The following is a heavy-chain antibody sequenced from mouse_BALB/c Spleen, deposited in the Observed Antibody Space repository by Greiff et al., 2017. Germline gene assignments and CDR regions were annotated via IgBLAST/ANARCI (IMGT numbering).Heavy chain of an antibody. V-gene: IGHV5-4*02. CDR3: ARERDYYGSIYAMDY. CDR1: GFTFSDYY. J-gene: IGHJ4*01. D-gene: IGHD1-1*01. Sequence: EVKLMESGGGLVKPGGSLKLSCAASGFTFSDYYMYWVRQTPEKRLEWVATISDGGSYTYYPDSVKGRFTISRDNAKNNLYLQMSSLKSEDTAMYYCARERDYYGSIYAMDYWGQGTSVTVSS. CDR2: ISDGGSYT.